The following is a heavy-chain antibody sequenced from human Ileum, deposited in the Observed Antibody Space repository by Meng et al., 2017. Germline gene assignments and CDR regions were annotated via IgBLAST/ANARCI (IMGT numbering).Heavy chain of an antibody. D-gene: IGHD3-3*01. V-gene: IGHV6-1*01. CDR2: TYYRSKWYS. CDR1: GDSFSSKIAA. J-gene: IGHJ4*02. Sequence: VKVEQSGPGLVKPSQTLLLTCAVSGDSFSSKIAAWNWIRQSPLRGLEWLGRTYYRSKWYSEYAVSVKSRISITPDTSKNQFSLQMNSVTPEDTAVYYCASGSGSLDYWGPGTLVTVS. CDR3: ASGSGSLDY.